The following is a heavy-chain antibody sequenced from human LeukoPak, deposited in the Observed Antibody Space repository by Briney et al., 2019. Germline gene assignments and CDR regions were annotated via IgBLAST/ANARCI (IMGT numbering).Heavy chain of an antibody. Sequence: GGSLRLSCAASGFTFSSYAVSWVRQAPGKGLEWVSVISGSGGSTYYADSVKGRFTISRDNSKNTLYLQMNSLRAEDTAVYYCAKYLPNLLLKDWGQGTLVTVSP. V-gene: IGHV3-23*01. J-gene: IGHJ4*02. CDR1: GFTFSSYA. D-gene: IGHD2-2*01. CDR3: AKYLPNLLLKD. CDR2: ISGSGGST.